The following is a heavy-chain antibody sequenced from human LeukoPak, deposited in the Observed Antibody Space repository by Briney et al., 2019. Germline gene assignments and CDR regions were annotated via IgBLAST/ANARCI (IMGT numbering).Heavy chain of an antibody. V-gene: IGHV4-31*03. CDR3: ARDIRTVRYNYFDY. CDR2: IYYSGST. J-gene: IGHJ4*02. CDR1: GGSISSGGYY. D-gene: IGHD2-8*01. Sequence: SETLSLTCTVSGGSISSGGYYWSWIRQHPGKGLVWIGYIYYSGSTYYNPSLKSRVTISVDTSKNQFSLKLSSVTAADTAVYYCARDIRTVRYNYFDYWGQGTLVTVSS.